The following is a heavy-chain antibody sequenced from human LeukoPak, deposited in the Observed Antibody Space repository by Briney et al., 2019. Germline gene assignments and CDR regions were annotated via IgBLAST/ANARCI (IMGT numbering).Heavy chain of an antibody. CDR1: NFSITSNYY. CDR2: IYHSGST. CDR3: ASYYYDILTGSRFDY. V-gene: IGHV4-38-2*02. D-gene: IGHD3-9*01. Sequence: SETLSLTCTVSNFSITSNYYWVWIRQPPGKGLEWIGEIYHSGSTNYNPSLKSRVTISVDTSKNQFSLKLSSVTAADTAVYYCASYYYDILTGSRFDYWGQGTLVTVSS. J-gene: IGHJ4*02.